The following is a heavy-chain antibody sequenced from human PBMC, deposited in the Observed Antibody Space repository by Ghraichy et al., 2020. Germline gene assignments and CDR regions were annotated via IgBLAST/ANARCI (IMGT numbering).Heavy chain of an antibody. V-gene: IGHV3-23*01. CDR1: GFTFSIHA. CDR3: AKDQHGYNKPIDY. CDR2: ISGSGVST. D-gene: IGHD1-1*01. Sequence: GGSLRLSCAASGFTFSIHAMGWVRQAPGKGLEWVSAISGSGVSTYFADSVKGRFTISRDNSKNTLYLQMNSLRAEDTAVYYCAKDQHGYNKPIDYWGQGTLVTVSS. J-gene: IGHJ4*02.